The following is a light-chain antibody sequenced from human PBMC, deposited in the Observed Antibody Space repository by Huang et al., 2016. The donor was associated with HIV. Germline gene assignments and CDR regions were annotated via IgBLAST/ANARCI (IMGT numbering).Light chain of an antibody. CDR3: QQFNTWPLT. CDR1: QNIGPN. CDR2: GAS. J-gene: IGKJ4*01. V-gene: IGKV3-15*01. Sequence: EIVMRQSPATLSVSPGERATLSCRASQNIGPNLAWYQQKPGQAPRRLIYGASTRATGIPGRFSGSGSETEFTLTITSLQSDDSAVYFCQQFNTWPLTFGGGTKVEIK.